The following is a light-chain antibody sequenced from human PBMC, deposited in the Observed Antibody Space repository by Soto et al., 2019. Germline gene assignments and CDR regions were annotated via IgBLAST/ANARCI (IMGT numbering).Light chain of an antibody. J-gene: IGLJ3*02. CDR3: SSYAGSSTWV. Sequence: QSALTQPRSVSGSPGQSVTISCTGTSSDIGGYNYVSWYQQHPGQAPKLIIYDVLRRPAGVPNRFSGFKSGNTASLTISALQADDECDYFCSSYAGSSTWVFGGGTKLTVL. CDR2: DVL. CDR1: SSDIGGYNY. V-gene: IGLV2-11*01.